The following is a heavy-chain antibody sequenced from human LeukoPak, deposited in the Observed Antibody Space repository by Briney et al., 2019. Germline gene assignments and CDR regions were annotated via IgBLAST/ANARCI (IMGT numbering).Heavy chain of an antibody. CDR2: ISSSSSYI. CDR1: GFTFSSYS. CDR3: ARRGYCSSTSCYNRIYYGMDV. J-gene: IGHJ6*02. D-gene: IGHD2-2*01. Sequence: GGSLRLFCAASGFTFSSYSMNWVRQAPGKGLEWVSSISSSSSYIYYADSVKGRFTISRDNAKNLLYLQMNSLRAEDTAVYYCARRGYCSSTSCYNRIYYGMDVWGQGTTVTVSS. V-gene: IGHV3-21*01.